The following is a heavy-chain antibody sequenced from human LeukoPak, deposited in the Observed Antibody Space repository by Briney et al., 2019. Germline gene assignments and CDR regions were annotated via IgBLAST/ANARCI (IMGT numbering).Heavy chain of an antibody. CDR2: ISYDGSNK. J-gene: IGHJ4*02. Sequence: GGSLRLSCAASGFTFTISWMHWVRQAPGKGLEWVALISYDGSNKYYADSVKGRFTISRDNSKKMLFLQMNSLRAEDTAVYYCAKASGSNSGNYYVYWGQGTLVTVSS. D-gene: IGHD1-26*01. V-gene: IGHV3-30*18. CDR3: AKASGSNSGNYYVY. CDR1: GFTFTISW.